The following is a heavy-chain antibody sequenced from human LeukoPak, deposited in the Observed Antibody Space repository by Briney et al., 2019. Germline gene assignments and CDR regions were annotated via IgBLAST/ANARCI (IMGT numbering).Heavy chain of an antibody. V-gene: IGHV3-23*01. CDR2: ISASGDAT. J-gene: IGHJ3*02. Sequence: GGSLRLSCAASGFTFSSYALSWVRQAPGKGLEWVSSISASGDATFYADSVKGRITISRDNSKNTLYLQMNSLRAEDTAVYYCAKSPAVDAAFDIWGRGTMVTVSS. CDR1: GFTFSSYA. D-gene: IGHD4-23*01. CDR3: AKSPAVDAAFDI.